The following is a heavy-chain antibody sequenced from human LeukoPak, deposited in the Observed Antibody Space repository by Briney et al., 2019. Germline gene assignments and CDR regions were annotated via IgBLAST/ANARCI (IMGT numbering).Heavy chain of an antibody. CDR1: GGSISSSSYY. D-gene: IGHD6-6*01. CDR3: ASVYSSSFDY. CDR2: IYYSGST. J-gene: IGHJ4*02. V-gene: IGHV4-39*01. Sequence: SETLSLTCTVSGGSISSSSYYWGWIRQPPGKGLEWIGSIYYSGSTYYNPSLKSRATISVDTSKNQFSLKLSSVTAADTAVYYCASVYSSSFDYWGQGTLVTVSS.